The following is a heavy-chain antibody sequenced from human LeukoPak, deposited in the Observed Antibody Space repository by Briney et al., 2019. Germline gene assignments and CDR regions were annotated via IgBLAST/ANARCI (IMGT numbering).Heavy chain of an antibody. CDR2: IYSGGST. V-gene: IGHV3-53*01. Sequence: PGGSLRLSCAASGFTVSSNYMSWVRQAPGKGLEWVSVIYSGGSTYYAASVTGRFTISRDNSKHTLYLKMNSLRAEDTAVYYCARENTIGIAVAGYFDYWGQGTLVTVSS. CDR3: ARENTIGIAVAGYFDY. D-gene: IGHD6-19*01. J-gene: IGHJ4*02. CDR1: GFTVSSNY.